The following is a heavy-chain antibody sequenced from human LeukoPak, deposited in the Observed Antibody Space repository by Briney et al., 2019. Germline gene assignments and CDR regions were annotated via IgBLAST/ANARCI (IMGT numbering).Heavy chain of an antibody. CDR1: GGTFSSYA. D-gene: IGHD1-26*01. CDR3: ARDRGATERVFDY. V-gene: IGHV1-69*05. J-gene: IGHJ4*02. Sequence: GSSVKVSCKASGGTFSSYAISWVRQAPGQGLEWMGRIIPIFGTANYAQKFQGRVTITTDESTSTAYMELSSLKSEDTAVYYCARDRGATERVFDYWGPGTLGTVSP. CDR2: IIPIFGTA.